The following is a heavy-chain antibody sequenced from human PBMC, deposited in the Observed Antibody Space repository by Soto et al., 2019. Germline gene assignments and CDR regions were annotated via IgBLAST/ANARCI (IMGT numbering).Heavy chain of an antibody. CDR3: AKQHCASGICYSNTYALDA. J-gene: IGHJ6*02. CDR2: ISGRRDDT. D-gene: IGHD2-8*01. CDR1: GLNFKYYA. V-gene: IGHV3-23*01. Sequence: PGGSMRLSCATFGLNFKYYAMSWVRKAPGQGLEWFSVISGRRDDTNYADSVKGRFSISRDNSKSTLFLEMMSLRAEDTAVYYCAKQHCASGICYSNTYALDAWGQGTTVTVSS.